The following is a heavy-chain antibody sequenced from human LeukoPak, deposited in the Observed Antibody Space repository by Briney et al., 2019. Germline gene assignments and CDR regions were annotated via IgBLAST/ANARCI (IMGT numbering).Heavy chain of an antibody. D-gene: IGHD5-18*01. CDR3: ARHMGLGYSYGYPYFDY. J-gene: IGHJ4*02. Sequence: SETLSLTCTVSGGFISSYYWSWIRQPPGKGLEWIGYIYYSGSTNYNPTLQSRVTISVDTSKNQFSLKLSSVTAADTAVYYCARHMGLGYSYGYPYFDYWGQGTLVTVSS. CDR2: IYYSGST. V-gene: IGHV4-59*08. CDR1: GGFISSYY.